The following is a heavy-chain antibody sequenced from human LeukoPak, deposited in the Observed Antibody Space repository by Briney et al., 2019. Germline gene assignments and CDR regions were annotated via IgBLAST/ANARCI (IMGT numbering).Heavy chain of an antibody. CDR1: GGAFNTYA. CDR2: ITPIFRTA. CDR3: ARGRGRGNFRWFDP. Sequence: SVKVSCKASGGAFNTYAISWVRQAPGQGLEWMGGITPIFRTANYAQRFQGRVTITTDESTSTAYMELNSLTFEDTAVYYCARGRGRGNFRWFDPWGQGTLVTVSS. J-gene: IGHJ5*02. D-gene: IGHD1-1*01. V-gene: IGHV1-69*05.